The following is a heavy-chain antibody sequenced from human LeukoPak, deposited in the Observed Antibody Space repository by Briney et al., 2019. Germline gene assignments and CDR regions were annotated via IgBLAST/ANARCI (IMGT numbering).Heavy chain of an antibody. J-gene: IGHJ4*02. Sequence: GGSLRLSCAASGFTVSSNYMSWVRQAPGKGLEWVSVIYSGGSTYYADSVKGRFTISRHNSKNTLYLQMNSLRPEDTAVYYCARGSRSGRDFAWFGSFDYWGQGTLVTVSS. CDR1: GFTVSSNY. V-gene: IGHV3-53*04. CDR2: IYSGGST. D-gene: IGHD3-9*01. CDR3: ARGSRSGRDFAWFGSFDY.